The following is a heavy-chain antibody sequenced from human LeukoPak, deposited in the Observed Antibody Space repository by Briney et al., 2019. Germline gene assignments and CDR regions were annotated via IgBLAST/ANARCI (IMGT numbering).Heavy chain of an antibody. CDR3: ARDHDYAFDN. Sequence: GGSLRLSCAASGFTFSTYPMNWVRQAPGKGLEWISHIRDSGTTYYADSVKGRFTISRDNAKNSLYLQLNSLRAEDTAVYYCARDHDYAFDNWGQGTLVAVSS. D-gene: IGHD4-17*01. CDR1: GFTFSTYP. J-gene: IGHJ4*02. V-gene: IGHV3-48*01. CDR2: IRDSGTT.